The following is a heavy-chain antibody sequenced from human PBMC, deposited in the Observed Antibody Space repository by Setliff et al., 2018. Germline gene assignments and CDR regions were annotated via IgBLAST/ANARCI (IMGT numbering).Heavy chain of an antibody. D-gene: IGHD2-21*02. Sequence: TSETLSLTCTVSNGSISSGNHFWGWIRQPPGKGLEWMGSIFYTGSTYYSPSLKSRVTISVDTSKNQFSLKLSFVTAADTAVYYCARGGAGCAGSDCYSPDWYVDLWGRGTLVTVSS. CDR2: IFYTGST. V-gene: IGHV4-39*01. CDR3: ARGGAGCAGSDCYSPDWYVDL. J-gene: IGHJ2*01. CDR1: NGSISSGNHF.